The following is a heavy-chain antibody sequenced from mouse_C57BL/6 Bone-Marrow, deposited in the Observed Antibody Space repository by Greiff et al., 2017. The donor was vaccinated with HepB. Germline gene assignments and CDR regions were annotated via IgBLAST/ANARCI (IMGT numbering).Heavy chain of an antibody. CDR2: ISYDGSN. D-gene: IGHD3-2*02. V-gene: IGHV3-6*01. CDR1: GYSITSGYY. CDR3: ARQLRLQNWFAY. J-gene: IGHJ3*01. Sequence: DVQLQESGPGLVKPSQSLSLTCSVTGYSITSGYYWNWIRQFPGNKLEWMGYISYDGSNNYNPSLKNRISITRDTSKNQFFLKLNSVTTEDTATYYCARQLRLQNWFAYWGQGTLVTVSA.